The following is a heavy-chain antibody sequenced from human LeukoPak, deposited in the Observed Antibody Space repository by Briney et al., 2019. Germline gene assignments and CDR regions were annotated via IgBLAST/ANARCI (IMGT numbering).Heavy chain of an antibody. D-gene: IGHD4-17*01. J-gene: IGHJ4*02. CDR3: ARHGAGNYGDYFDY. V-gene: IGHV5-51*01. CDR1: GYVFIRHW. CDR2: IYPGDSDT. Sequence: GESLKISCRASGYVFIRHWIGWVRQVPGKGLEWMGIIYPGDSDTRYSPSFQGQVTISADKSISTAYLQWSSLKASDTAMYYCARHGAGNYGDYFDYWGQGTLVTVSS.